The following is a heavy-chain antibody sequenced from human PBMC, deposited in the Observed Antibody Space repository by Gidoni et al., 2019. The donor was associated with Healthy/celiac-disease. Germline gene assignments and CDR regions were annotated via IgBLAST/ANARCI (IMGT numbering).Heavy chain of an antibody. J-gene: IGHJ3*02. CDR3: ARYTARKAFDI. D-gene: IGHD5-18*01. CDR2: IYYSGST. CDR1: GGSISSSSYY. Sequence: QLQLQESGPGLVKPSETLSLTCTVSGGSISSSSYYWGWIRQPPGKGLEWIGSIYYSGSTYYNPSLKSRVTISVDTSKNQFSLKRSSVTAADTAVYYCARYTARKAFDIWGQGTMVTVSS. V-gene: IGHV4-39*01.